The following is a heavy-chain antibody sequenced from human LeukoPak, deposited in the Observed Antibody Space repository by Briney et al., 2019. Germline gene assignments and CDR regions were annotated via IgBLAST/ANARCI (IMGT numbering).Heavy chain of an antibody. CDR1: GGSITNYF. D-gene: IGHD1-7*01. CDR3: ARDGLGITGTGLDY. CDR2: IYYSGST. Sequence: SSETLSLTCTVSGGSITNYFWSWVRQPPGKGLEWIGYIYYSGSTTYNPSLKNRVTISVDTSKNHFSLRLSSATAADTAVYYCARDGLGITGTGLDYWGQGGLVTVSS. J-gene: IGHJ4*02. V-gene: IGHV4-59*01.